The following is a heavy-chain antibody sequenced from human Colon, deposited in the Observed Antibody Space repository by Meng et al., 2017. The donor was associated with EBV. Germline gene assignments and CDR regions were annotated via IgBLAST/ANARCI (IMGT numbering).Heavy chain of an antibody. CDR3: ARGPYCGGDCYWFDP. V-gene: IGHV4-30-2*06. D-gene: IGHD2-21*02. CDR2: IYHGGTT. CDR1: GDSIGRSDSS. Sequence: DSGLVPPSPSPSPTCPVSGDSIGRSDSSLSWIRQSPGQGLEWIGYIYHGGTTYNTSHKSRVTISVDNSKNQFSLRLTSVTAADTAVYYCARGPYCGGDCYWFDPWGQGTLVTVSS. J-gene: IGHJ5*02.